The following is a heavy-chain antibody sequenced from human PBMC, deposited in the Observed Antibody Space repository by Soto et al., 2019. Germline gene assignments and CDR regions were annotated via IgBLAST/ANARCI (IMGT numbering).Heavy chain of an antibody. CDR3: AKDKSILTLYYFDY. J-gene: IGHJ4*02. Sequence: PGGSLRLSCAASGFTFSSYAMTWVRQASGKGLEWVSTITGSSGTTYSADSVKGRFTIFRDNSKNTLYLQMNSLRAEDTAVYYCAKDKSILTLYYFDYWGQGALVTVSS. CDR1: GFTFSSYA. D-gene: IGHD3-9*01. V-gene: IGHV3-23*01. CDR2: ITGSSGTT.